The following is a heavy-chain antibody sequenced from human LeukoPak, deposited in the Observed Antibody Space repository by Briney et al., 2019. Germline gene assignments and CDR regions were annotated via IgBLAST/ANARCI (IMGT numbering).Heavy chain of an antibody. D-gene: IGHD2-2*02. V-gene: IGHV3-23*01. Sequence: GESLKISCAASGFTFGSYAMNWVRQAPGKGLEWVSAVSGSGESIYYADPVKGRFTISRDNSKNTLYLQMNSLRAEDTAVYYCAKSQPSAISWFDPWGQGTLVTVSS. J-gene: IGHJ5*02. CDR3: AKSQPSAISWFDP. CDR2: VSGSGESI. CDR1: GFTFGSYA.